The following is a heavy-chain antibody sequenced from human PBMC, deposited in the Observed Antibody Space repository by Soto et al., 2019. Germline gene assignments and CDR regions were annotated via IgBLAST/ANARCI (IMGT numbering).Heavy chain of an antibody. V-gene: IGHV3-23*01. CDR3: AKSPYVYDALRSDYGMDV. D-gene: IGHD5-12*01. CDR2: ISGSGGST. Sequence: PGGSLRLSCAASGFTFSSYAMSWVRQAPGKGLEWVSAISGSGGSTYYADSVEGRFTISRDNSKNTLYLQMNSLRAEDTAVYYCAKSPYVYDALRSDYGMDVWGQGTTVTVSS. J-gene: IGHJ6*02. CDR1: GFTFSSYA.